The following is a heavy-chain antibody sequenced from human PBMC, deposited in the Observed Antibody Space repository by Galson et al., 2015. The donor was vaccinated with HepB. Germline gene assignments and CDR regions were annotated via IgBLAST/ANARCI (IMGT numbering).Heavy chain of an antibody. V-gene: IGHV3-13*01. D-gene: IGHD3-16*01. J-gene: IGHJ3*02. CDR1: GFTFSNYE. CDR2: IGTVGDT. Sequence: SLRLSCAASGFTFSNYEMHWVRQPIGKGLEWVSAIGTVGDTYYPGSVKGRFTISREDAKNSLYLQMNSLRAGDTAVYYCVRDLTGENAFDIWGQGTMVTVSS. CDR3: VRDLTGENAFDI.